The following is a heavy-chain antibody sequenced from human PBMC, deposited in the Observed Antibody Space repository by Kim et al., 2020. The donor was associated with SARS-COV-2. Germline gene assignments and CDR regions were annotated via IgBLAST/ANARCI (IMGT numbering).Heavy chain of an antibody. Sequence: GGSLRLSCAASGFTFDDYAMHWVRQAPGKGLEWVSGISWNSGSIGYADSVKGRFTISRDNAKNSLYLQMNSLRAEDTALYYCAKEGFGRGSGSFDYWGQGTLVTVSS. D-gene: IGHD3-10*01. CDR3: AKEGFGRGSGSFDY. CDR1: GFTFDDYA. J-gene: IGHJ4*02. V-gene: IGHV3-9*01. CDR2: ISWNSGSI.